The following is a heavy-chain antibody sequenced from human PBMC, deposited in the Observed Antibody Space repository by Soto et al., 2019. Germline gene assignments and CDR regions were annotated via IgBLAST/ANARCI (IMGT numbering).Heavy chain of an antibody. D-gene: IGHD1-26*01. CDR3: ARAPERSWALLSWFDP. V-gene: IGHV3-30-3*01. Sequence: GGSLRLSCAASGFTFSSYAMHWVRQAPGKGLEWVAVISYDGSNKYYADSVKGRFTISRDNSKNTLYLQMNSLRAEDTAAYYCARAPERSWALLSWFDPWGQGTLVTVSS. CDR2: ISYDGSNK. J-gene: IGHJ5*02. CDR1: GFTFSSYA.